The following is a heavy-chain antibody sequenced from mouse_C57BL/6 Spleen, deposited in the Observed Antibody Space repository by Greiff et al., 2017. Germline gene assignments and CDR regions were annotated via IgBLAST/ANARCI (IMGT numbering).Heavy chain of an antibody. V-gene: IGHV1-61*01. Sequence: VQLQQPGAELVRPGSSVKLSCKASGYTFTSYWIDWVKQRPGQGLEWIGNIYPSDSETHYNQKFKDKATLTVDKSSSTAYMQLSSLTSEDSAVYYCARTQTGRYAMDYWGQGTSVTVSS. CDR1: GYTFTSYW. CDR2: IYPSDSET. CDR3: ARTQTGRYAMDY. J-gene: IGHJ4*01. D-gene: IGHD4-1*01.